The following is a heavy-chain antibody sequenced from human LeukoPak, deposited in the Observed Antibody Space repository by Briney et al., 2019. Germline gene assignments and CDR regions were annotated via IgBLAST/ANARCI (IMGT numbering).Heavy chain of an antibody. Sequence: GGSLRLSCAASGXTFSRYWVAWVRQAPGKGLEWVANIKQDGSEKYYVDSVKGRFTISRDNAKNSLFLQMNSLRAEDTAVYYCAGGFYSGSFDPWGQGTLVTVSS. CDR1: GXTFSRYW. CDR3: AGGFYSGSFDP. J-gene: IGHJ5*02. V-gene: IGHV3-7*02. D-gene: IGHD1-26*01. CDR2: IKQDGSEK.